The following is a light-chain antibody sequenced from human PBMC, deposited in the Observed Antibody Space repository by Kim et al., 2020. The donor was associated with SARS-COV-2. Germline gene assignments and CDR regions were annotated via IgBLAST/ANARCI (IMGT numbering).Light chain of an antibody. V-gene: IGLV7-46*01. CDR2: DPG. CDR1: TGPVTSGHI. CDR3: LLSYSDSRV. J-gene: IGLJ2*01. Sequence: GTVTLTCDSSTGPVTSGHIPYWFQQKPGQAPRTLIYDPGSRHSWTPARFSGSLLGGKAALTRSAAQPEDEADYYCLLSYSDSRVFGGGTQLNVL.